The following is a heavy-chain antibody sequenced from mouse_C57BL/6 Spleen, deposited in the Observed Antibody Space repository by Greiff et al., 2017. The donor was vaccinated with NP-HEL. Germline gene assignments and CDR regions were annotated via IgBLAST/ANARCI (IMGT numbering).Heavy chain of an antibody. D-gene: IGHD2-4*01. J-gene: IGHJ3*01. Sequence: QVQLQQSGAELVKPGASVKLSCKASGYTFTEYTIHWVKQRSGQGLEWIGWFYPGSGSIKYNEKFKDKATLTADKSSSTVYMELSRLTSEDSAVYFCARHEENYYDYDGTWFAYWGQGTLVTVSA. CDR3: ARHEENYYDYDGTWFAY. V-gene: IGHV1-62-2*01. CDR2: FYPGSGSI. CDR1: GYTFTEYT.